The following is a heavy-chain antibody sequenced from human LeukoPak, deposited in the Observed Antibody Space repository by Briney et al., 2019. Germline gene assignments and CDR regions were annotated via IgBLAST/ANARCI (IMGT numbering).Heavy chain of an antibody. CDR1: GGSFSGYY. Sequence: SETLSLTCAVYGGSFSGYYWSWIRQPPGKGLEWIGEINHSGSTNYNPSLKSRVTISVDTSKNQFSLKLSSVTAADTAVYYCASKDRGYSYYYYYYMDVWGKGTTVTIPS. CDR2: INHSGST. D-gene: IGHD2-15*01. V-gene: IGHV4-34*01. CDR3: ASKDRGYSYYYYYYMDV. J-gene: IGHJ6*03.